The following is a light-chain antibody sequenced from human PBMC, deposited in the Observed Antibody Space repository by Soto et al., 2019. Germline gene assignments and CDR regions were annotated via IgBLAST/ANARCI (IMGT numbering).Light chain of an antibody. J-gene: IGLJ2*01. V-gene: IGLV2-23*02. Sequence: QSALTQPASVSGSPGQSITISCTGTSSDVGSYNLVSWYQQHPGKAPKLMIYGVSKRPSGVSNRFSGSKSGNTASLTISWLQAEDEADYYCCSYAGSSTYVVFGGGTKLTVL. CDR2: GVS. CDR3: CSYAGSSTYVV. CDR1: SSDVGSYNL.